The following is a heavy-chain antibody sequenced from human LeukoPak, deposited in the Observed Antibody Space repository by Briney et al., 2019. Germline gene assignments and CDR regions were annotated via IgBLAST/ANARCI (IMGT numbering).Heavy chain of an antibody. J-gene: IGHJ4*02. D-gene: IGHD6-13*01. CDR2: IYTSGST. Sequence: SETLSLTCAVSGGCISSYYWSWIRQPAGKGLEWIGRIYTSGSTSYNPSLKGRHTLSLDTSKNPFSPKLASVTAADMAVYYCARHTYGSILPLDYWGQGTLGNGSS. CDR1: GGCISSYY. V-gene: IGHV4-4*07. CDR3: ARHTYGSILPLDY.